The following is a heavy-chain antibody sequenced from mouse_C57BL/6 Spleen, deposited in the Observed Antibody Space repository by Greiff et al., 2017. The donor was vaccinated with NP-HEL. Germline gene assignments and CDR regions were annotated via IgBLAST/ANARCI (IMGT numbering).Heavy chain of an antibody. V-gene: IGHV1-9*01. J-gene: IGHJ4*01. CDR1: GYTFTGYW. D-gene: IGHD1-1*01. CDR2: ILPGSGSN. Sequence: VKLMESGAELMKPGASVKLSCKATGYTFTGYWIEWVKQRPGHGLEWIGEILPGSGSNNYNEKFKGKATFTADTSSNTAYMQLSSLTTEDSAIYYCARMGSITTVVAPGAMDYWGQGTSVTVSS. CDR3: ARMGSITTVVAPGAMDY.